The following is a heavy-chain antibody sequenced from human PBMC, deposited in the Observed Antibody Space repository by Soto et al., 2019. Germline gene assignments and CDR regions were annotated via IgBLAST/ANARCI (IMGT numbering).Heavy chain of an antibody. CDR1: GYALSVDY. CDR3: AREGYCTNGGCPLPNYYYGMDV. V-gene: IGHV1-2*04. Sequence: KRDWKAVGYALSVDYMRCGLNKKGQGLEWMGWINPNSGGTNYAQKFQGWVTMTRDTSISTAYMELSRLRSDDTAVYYCAREGYCTNGGCPLPNYYYGMDVWGQGTTVTVSS. D-gene: IGHD2-8*01. CDR2: INPNSGGT. J-gene: IGHJ6*02.